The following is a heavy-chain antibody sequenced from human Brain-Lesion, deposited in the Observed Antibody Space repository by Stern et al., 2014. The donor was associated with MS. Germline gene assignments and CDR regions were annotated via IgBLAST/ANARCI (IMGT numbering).Heavy chain of an antibody. CDR1: GGSVSSTSYA. Sequence: MQLVESGPGLVKPSETLSLTCTVAGGSVSSTSYAWAWIRQPPGKGLEWIGNIYYSGDPYYRPPLKTRLPIPLTPPKNRSPLQLGFVPAADTAVYYCAGEEDIRYCSGGSCTGNWFDPWGQGTLVTVSS. CDR2: IYYSGDP. CDR3: AGEEDIRYCSGGSCTGNWFDP. D-gene: IGHD2-15*01. V-gene: IGHV4-39*02. J-gene: IGHJ5*02.